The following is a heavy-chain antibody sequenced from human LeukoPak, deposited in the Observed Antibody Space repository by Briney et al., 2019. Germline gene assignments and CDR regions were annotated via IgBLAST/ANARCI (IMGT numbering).Heavy chain of an antibody. Sequence: GRSLRLSCAASGFIFSRYGMHWVRQAPGQGLEWVATIKQDGSEKYHVDSVKGRFTISRDNSKNSLYLQMNSLRAEDTAVYFCARSRVPVRLWSYFDYWGQGTLVTVSS. V-gene: IGHV3-7*02. CDR2: IKQDGSEK. D-gene: IGHD3-3*01. CDR3: ARSRVPVRLWSYFDY. CDR1: GFIFSRYG. J-gene: IGHJ4*02.